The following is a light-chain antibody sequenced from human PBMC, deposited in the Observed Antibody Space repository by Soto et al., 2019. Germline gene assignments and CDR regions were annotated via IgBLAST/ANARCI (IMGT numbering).Light chain of an antibody. J-gene: IGLJ1*01. V-gene: IGLV2-14*03. Sequence: QSVLTPPASVSGSPGQAITVSCSGTSSDIGAHNFVSWYQQHPGKAPKLIIYEVINRPSGVSDRFSGSKSGNTASLTISGLQSEDEADYYCNSYTTSNTFVFGSGTKVTVL. CDR1: SSDIGAHNF. CDR3: NSYTTSNTFV. CDR2: EVI.